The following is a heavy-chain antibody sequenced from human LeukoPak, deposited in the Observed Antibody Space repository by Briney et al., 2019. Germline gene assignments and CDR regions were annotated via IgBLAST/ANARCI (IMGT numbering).Heavy chain of an antibody. V-gene: IGHV1-3*01. CDR1: GYTFTSYA. CDR2: INAGNGNT. J-gene: IGHJ6*02. Sequence: GASVKVSCKASGYTFTSYAMHWVRQAPGQRLEWMGWINAGNGNTKYSQKFQGRVTITRDTSASTAYMELSSLRSEDTAVYYCARNVRIAVAAYYYYGMDVWGQGTTVTVSS. CDR3: ARNVRIAVAAYYYYGMDV. D-gene: IGHD6-19*01.